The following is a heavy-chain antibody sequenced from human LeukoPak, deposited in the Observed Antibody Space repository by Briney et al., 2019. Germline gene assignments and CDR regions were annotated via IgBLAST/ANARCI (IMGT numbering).Heavy chain of an antibody. D-gene: IGHD3-10*01. J-gene: IGHJ4*02. CDR3: AREGDYYGSGSHYYFDY. Sequence: GASVKVSCKASGYIFTDYYMHWVRQAPGQELGWMGRINPNSGGTNYAQKFQGRVTMTRDTSISTAYTELSSLRSEDTAVYYCAREGDYYGSGSHYYFDYWGQGTLVTVSS. V-gene: IGHV1/OR15-1*02. CDR2: INPNSGGT. CDR1: GYIFTDYY.